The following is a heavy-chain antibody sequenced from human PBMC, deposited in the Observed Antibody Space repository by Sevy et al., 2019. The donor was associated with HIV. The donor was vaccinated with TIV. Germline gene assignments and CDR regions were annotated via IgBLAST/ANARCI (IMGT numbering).Heavy chain of an antibody. CDR2: ISTSGKST. D-gene: IGHD3-22*01. Sequence: GWSLRLSCVASGFTFSSYEMNWVRQAPGKGLEWVSKISTSGKSTFYADSVEGRVTISRDNAKNSVFLKTNSLRAEDTAVYYCLRSGGAYDAGFDPWGQGTLVTVSS. CDR3: LRSGGAYDAGFDP. J-gene: IGHJ5*02. V-gene: IGHV3-48*03. CDR1: GFTFSSYE.